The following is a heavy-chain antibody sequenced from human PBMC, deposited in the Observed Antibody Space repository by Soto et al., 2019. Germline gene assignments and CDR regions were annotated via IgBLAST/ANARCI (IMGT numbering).Heavy chain of an antibody. CDR3: ARGHGYCSGGSCYQSPDAWFDP. CDR2: IFHSGST. V-gene: IGHV4-30-2*01. D-gene: IGHD2-15*01. J-gene: IGHJ5*02. CDR1: GGSISSGGYS. Sequence: SETLSLTCAVSGGSISSGGYSWSWIRQPPGKGLEWIGYIFHSGSTYYNPSLKSRVTISVDRSKNQFSLKLSSVTAADKAVYYCARGHGYCSGGSCYQSPDAWFDPWGQGTLVTVSS.